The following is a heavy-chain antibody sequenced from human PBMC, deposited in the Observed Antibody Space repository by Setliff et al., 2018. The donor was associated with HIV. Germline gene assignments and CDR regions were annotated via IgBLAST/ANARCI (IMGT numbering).Heavy chain of an antibody. J-gene: IGHJ1*01. Sequence: ASVKVSCKTSGYTFTGYYMHWVRQAPGQGLEWMGRISPNTGGTVYAQKFQGRVNMTRDTSTNTVYMDLSRLRSGDTALYYCARGPDGDSQYFQHWGQGTLVTVSS. D-gene: IGHD4-17*01. CDR3: ARGPDGDSQYFQH. CDR1: GYTFTGYY. V-gene: IGHV1-2*06. CDR2: ISPNTGGT.